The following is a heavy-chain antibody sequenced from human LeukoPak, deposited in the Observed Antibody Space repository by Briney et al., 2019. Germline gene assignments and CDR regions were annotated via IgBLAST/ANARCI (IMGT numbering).Heavy chain of an antibody. CDR3: ARRSIAVAVKGWFDP. D-gene: IGHD6-19*01. CDR2: ISYDGSNK. Sequence: GGSLRLSCAASGFTFSSYAVHWVRQAPGKGLEWVAVISYDGSNKYYADSVKGRFTISRDNSKNTLYLQMNSLRAEDTAVYYCARRSIAVAVKGWFDPWGQGTLVTVSS. CDR1: GFTFSSYA. J-gene: IGHJ5*02. V-gene: IGHV3-30-3*01.